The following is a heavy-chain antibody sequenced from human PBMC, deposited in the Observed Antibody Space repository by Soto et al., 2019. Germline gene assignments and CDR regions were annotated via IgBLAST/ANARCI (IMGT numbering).Heavy chain of an antibody. CDR3: ARDRATVVTAQAFDI. CDR2: IIPIFGTA. J-gene: IGHJ3*02. Sequence: GASVKVSCKASGGTFSSYAISWVRQAPGQGLEWMGGIIPIFGTANYAQKFQGRVTITADESTSTAYMELSSLRSEDTAVYYCARDRATVVTAQAFDIWGKGTMVTVSS. D-gene: IGHD4-17*01. CDR1: GGTFSSYA. V-gene: IGHV1-69*13.